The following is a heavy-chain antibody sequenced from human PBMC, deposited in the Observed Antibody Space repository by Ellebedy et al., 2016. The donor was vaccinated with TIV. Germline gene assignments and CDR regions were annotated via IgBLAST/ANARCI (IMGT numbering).Heavy chain of an antibody. J-gene: IGHJ5*02. Sequence: GESLKISCVVSGFTFSAHSMTWVRQAPGKGLEYVSVISGSGFSEYYAYYADSVRGRFTVSRDDSQNTLYLHMNSLRADDMGVYYCARLPTARIAKDVGVGWFGPWGQGTLVAVSS. CDR3: ARLPTARIAKDVGVGWFGP. CDR1: GFTFSAHS. CDR2: ISGSGFSEYYA. V-gene: IGHV3-23*01. D-gene: IGHD6-13*01.